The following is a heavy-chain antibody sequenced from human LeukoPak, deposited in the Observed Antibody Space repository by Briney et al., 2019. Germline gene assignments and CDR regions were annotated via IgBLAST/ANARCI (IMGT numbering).Heavy chain of an antibody. D-gene: IGHD5-18*01. Sequence: GVSLRRSCAASGFTFSHAWMSWVRQAPGKGLEWVGRIKSKTEGGTTDYAAPVKGRFTISRDDSKNTLYLQMNSLKTEDTAVYYCMLVRGYSYALDPWSQGTLVTVSS. J-gene: IGHJ5*02. V-gene: IGHV3-15*01. CDR3: MLVRGYSYALDP. CDR1: GFTFSHAW. CDR2: IKSKTEGGTT.